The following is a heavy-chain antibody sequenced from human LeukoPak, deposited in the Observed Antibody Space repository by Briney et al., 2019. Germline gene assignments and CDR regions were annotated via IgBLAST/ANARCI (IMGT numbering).Heavy chain of an antibody. CDR3: ARGDTMVTRHFDY. Sequence: KSGGSLRLSCAASEFTFSTYSMNWVRQAPGKGLEWVSIISSSSSDIHYADSVKGRFTISRDNAKNSLYLRMNSLRAEDTAVYYCARGDTMVTRHFDYWGQGTLVTVSS. CDR1: EFTFSTYS. V-gene: IGHV3-21*01. CDR2: ISSSSSDI. D-gene: IGHD4-23*01. J-gene: IGHJ4*02.